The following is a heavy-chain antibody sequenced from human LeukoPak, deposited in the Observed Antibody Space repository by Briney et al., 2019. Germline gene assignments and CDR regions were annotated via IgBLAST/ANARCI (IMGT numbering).Heavy chain of an antibody. J-gene: IGHJ3*02. Sequence: GGSLRLSCAACGVTFRSYWMSWVRQAPGKGLEWVANNKQDGSEKYYVDSVKGRFTISRDNAKNSLYLRMNSLRAEDTTVYYCARVGAYGSSTSCYSFFAFDIWGQGTMVTVSS. CDR3: ARVGAYGSSTSCYSFFAFDI. D-gene: IGHD2-2*01. CDR2: NKQDGSEK. V-gene: IGHV3-7*01. CDR1: GVTFRSYW.